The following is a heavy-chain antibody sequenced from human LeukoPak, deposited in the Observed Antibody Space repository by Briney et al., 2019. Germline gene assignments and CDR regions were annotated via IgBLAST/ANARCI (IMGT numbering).Heavy chain of an antibody. CDR3: ASTAMVITYFDY. J-gene: IGHJ4*02. CDR2: IYHSGST. Sequence: PSETLSLTCAVSGYSISSGYYWGWIRQPPGKGLEWIGSIYHSGSTYYNPSLKSRVTISVDTSKNQFSLKLSSVTAADTAVYYCASTAMVITYFDYWGQETLVTVSS. CDR1: GYSISSGYY. D-gene: IGHD5-18*01. V-gene: IGHV4-38-2*01.